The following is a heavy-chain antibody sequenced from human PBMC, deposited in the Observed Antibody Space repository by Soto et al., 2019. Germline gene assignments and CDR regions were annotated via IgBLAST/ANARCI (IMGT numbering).Heavy chain of an antibody. CDR3: ARHGYSTAWYGSWDY. V-gene: IGHV4-59*08. D-gene: IGHD6-19*01. Sequence: SETLSLTCSVSGGSISDYYWSWIRQPPGKGLEWIGYIYHTATTNYNPSLKSRVTMLVDTSKNQFSLKLRSVTAADTAVYYCARHGYSTAWYGSWDYWGQGTLVTRLL. CDR2: IYHTATT. CDR1: GGSISDYY. J-gene: IGHJ4*02.